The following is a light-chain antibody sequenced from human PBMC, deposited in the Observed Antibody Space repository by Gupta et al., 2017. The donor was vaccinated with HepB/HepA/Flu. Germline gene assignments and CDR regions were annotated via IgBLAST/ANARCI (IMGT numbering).Light chain of an antibody. CDR2: YAS. CDR1: QSIGSS. V-gene: IGKV6D-21*02. J-gene: IGKJ1*01. Sequence: EIVLTQSPDFQSVTPKEKVTIPCLASQSIGSSLHWYQQKPDQSPKLLIKYASQSISGVPARISGSGSGTYFTLNINRLEAEDAAAYYCHHSSSLPQTFGQGTKVEIK. CDR3: HHSSSLPQT.